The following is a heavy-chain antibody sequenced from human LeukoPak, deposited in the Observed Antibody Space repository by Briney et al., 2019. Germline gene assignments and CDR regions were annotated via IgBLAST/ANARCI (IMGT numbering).Heavy chain of an antibody. D-gene: IGHD2-2*01. CDR2: IYYSGST. Sequence: SQTLSLTCTVSGGSISSGGYYWSWIRQHPGKGLEWIGYIYYSGSTYYNPSLKSRVTISVDTSKNQFSLKLSSVTAADTAVYYCARAEGYCSSTSCYIGYYGMDVWGQGTTVTVSS. CDR3: ARAEGYCSSTSCYIGYYGMDV. CDR1: GGSISSGGYY. J-gene: IGHJ6*02. V-gene: IGHV4-31*03.